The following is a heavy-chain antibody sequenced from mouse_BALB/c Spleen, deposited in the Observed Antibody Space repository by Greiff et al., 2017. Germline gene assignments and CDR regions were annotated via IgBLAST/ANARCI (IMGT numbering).Heavy chain of an antibody. CDR1: GFTFSSYT. V-gene: IGHV5-12-2*01. CDR2: ISNGGGST. CDR3: ARRGTNGSFAY. Sequence: DVMLVESGGGLVQPGGSLKLSCAASGFTFSSYTMSWVRQTPEKRLEWVAYISNGGGSTYYPDTVKGRFTISRDNAKNTLYLQMSSLKSEDTAMYYCARRGTNGSFAYWGQGTLVTVSA. J-gene: IGHJ3*01. D-gene: IGHD1-2*01.